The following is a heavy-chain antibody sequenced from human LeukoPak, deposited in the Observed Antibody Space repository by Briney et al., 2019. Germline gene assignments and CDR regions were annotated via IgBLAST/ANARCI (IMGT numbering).Heavy chain of an antibody. J-gene: IGHJ5*02. Sequence: GGSLRLSCAASGFTFRNYWMSWVRQAPGKGLEWVANIKQDGSEKYYVDSVKGRFTISRDNAKNSLYLQMYSLRAEDTAVYYCARGGWLMFDPWGQGTLVTVSS. CDR1: GFTFRNYW. V-gene: IGHV3-7*01. D-gene: IGHD3-22*01. CDR3: ARGGWLMFDP. CDR2: IKQDGSEK.